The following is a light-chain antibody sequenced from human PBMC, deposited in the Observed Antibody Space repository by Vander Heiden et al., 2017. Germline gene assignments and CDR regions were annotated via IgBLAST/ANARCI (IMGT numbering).Light chain of an antibody. J-gene: IGKJ1*01. CDR1: QSVLYSSNNKNN. Sequence: DIVMTQSPDFLAVSLGERATINCKSSQSVLYSSNNKNNLTWYQQKPGQPPRLLIYWASTRESGVPDRFSGSGSGTDFTLTISSLQAEDVAVYYCQQYYSTPRTFGQGTKVEIK. CDR3: QQYYSTPRT. V-gene: IGKV4-1*01. CDR2: WAS.